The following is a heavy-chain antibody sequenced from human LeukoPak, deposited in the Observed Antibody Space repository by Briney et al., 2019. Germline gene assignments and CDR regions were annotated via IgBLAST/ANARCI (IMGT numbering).Heavy chain of an antibody. CDR3: ASGRETTVTTASNWFDP. V-gene: IGHV4-34*01. CDR1: GGSFSGYY. D-gene: IGHD4-11*01. J-gene: IGHJ5*02. CDR2: INHSGST. Sequence: SETLSLTCAVYGGSFSGYYWSWIRQPPGKGLEWIGEINHSGSTNYNPSLKSRVTISVDTSKNQFSLKLSAVTAADTAVYYCASGRETTVTTASNWFDPWGQGTLVTVSS.